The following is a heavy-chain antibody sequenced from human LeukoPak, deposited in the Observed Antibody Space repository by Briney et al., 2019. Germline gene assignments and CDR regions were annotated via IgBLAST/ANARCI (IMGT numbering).Heavy chain of an antibody. V-gene: IGHV1-8*01. CDR3: ARGILTGPIYAFEI. CDR1: GYTFTSYD. Sequence: ASVKVSCKASGYTFTSYDINWVRQATGQGLEWMGWMNPNSGNTGYAQKFQGRVTMTRNTSISTAYMELSSLRSADTAVYYCARGILTGPIYAFEIWGQGTMVTVSS. CDR2: MNPNSGNT. D-gene: IGHD3-9*01. J-gene: IGHJ3*02.